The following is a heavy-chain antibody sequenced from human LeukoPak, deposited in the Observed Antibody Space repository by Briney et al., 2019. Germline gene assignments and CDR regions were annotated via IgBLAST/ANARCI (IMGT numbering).Heavy chain of an antibody. V-gene: IGHV3-23*01. D-gene: IGHD6-19*01. CDR3: AKGIYSSGWSYFDY. J-gene: IGHJ4*01. CDR1: GVTLSDYH. CDR2: LSGSGITT. Sequence: PGGSLRLSCAASGVTLSDYHMDWVRQAPGKGLEWVSTLSGSGITTYYADSVKGRFTISRDNSKNTLYLQMNSLRAEDTAVYYCAKGIYSSGWSYFDYWGHGTLVTVSS.